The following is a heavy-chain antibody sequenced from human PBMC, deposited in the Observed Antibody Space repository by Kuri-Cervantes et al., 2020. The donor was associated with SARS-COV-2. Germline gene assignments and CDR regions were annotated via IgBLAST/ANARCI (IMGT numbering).Heavy chain of an antibody. J-gene: IGHJ4*02. CDR1: GFSFSNSY. CDR3: AREEGGELGEAFDY. D-gene: IGHD7-27*01. Sequence: GGSLRLSCTASGFSFSNSYMSWIRQAPGKGLEWLSYISGTSTYTYYAESVKGRFTISRDNAKNSLYLQMSSLRAEDTAVYYCAREEGGELGEAFDYWGQGALVTVSS. V-gene: IGHV3-11*06. CDR2: ISGTSTYT.